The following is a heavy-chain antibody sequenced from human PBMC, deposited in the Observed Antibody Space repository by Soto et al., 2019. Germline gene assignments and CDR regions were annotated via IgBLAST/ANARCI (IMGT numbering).Heavy chain of an antibody. D-gene: IGHD3-22*01. V-gene: IGHV4-59*01. CDR1: GDPLNGYH. J-gene: IGHJ3*01. CDR2: VHYSGAT. Sequence: SETLSLTCTVPGDPLNGYHRNWIRHTAGKGLERMGYVHYSGATKFRSSLKSRLDISVDTSENQFSLKLASVTAAGTAVYYCAIVLLNDRYEGSGYDSFDVWGKGRMVS. CDR3: AIVLLNDRYEGSGYDSFDV.